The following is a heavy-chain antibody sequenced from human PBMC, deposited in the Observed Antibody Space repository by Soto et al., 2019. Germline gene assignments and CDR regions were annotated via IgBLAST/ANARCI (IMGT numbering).Heavy chain of an antibody. D-gene: IGHD2-2*01. CDR1: GDSVTSHY. CDR3: EGGGICSSTSCYAESWFDP. CDR2: IHYTGFT. V-gene: IGHV4-59*02. Sequence: SETLSLTCSFSGDSVTSHYLTWIRQSPEKGLEWIGYIHYTGFTHYNPSLKSRLTISVDRSKNQFTLKLTSVTAADTAVYYCEGGGICSSTSCYAESWFDPWGQGTLVTVSS. J-gene: IGHJ5*02.